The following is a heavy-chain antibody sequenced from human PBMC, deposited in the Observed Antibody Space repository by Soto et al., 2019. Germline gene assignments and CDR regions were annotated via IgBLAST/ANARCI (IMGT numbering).Heavy chain of an antibody. CDR2: IYWDDDK. J-gene: IGHJ6*02. D-gene: IGHD2-21*02. CDR1: GLSLSTTGVG. Sequence: QITLKESGPTLVKPTQTLTLTCTFSGLSLSTTGVGVGWIRQPPGKALEWLALIYWDDDKRYSPSLKSRLTITXAXSXHXXVLTMTNKDPVDTATYYCVQSRCGGDCLQSYSSHSYYGLDVWGQGTTVTVSS. CDR3: VQSRCGGDCLQSYSSHSYYGLDV. V-gene: IGHV2-5*02.